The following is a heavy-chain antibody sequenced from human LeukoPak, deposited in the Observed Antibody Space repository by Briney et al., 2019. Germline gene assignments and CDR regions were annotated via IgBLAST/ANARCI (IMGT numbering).Heavy chain of an antibody. Sequence: GGSLRLSCAASGFTFSSYSMNWVRQAPGKGPEWVSSISSSSSYIYYADSVKGRFTISRDNAKNSLYLQMNSLRAEDTAVYYCARDGAAAGTFPYWGQGTLVTVSS. CDR1: GFTFSSYS. CDR2: ISSSSSYI. J-gene: IGHJ4*02. D-gene: IGHD6-13*01. CDR3: ARDGAAAGTFPY. V-gene: IGHV3-21*01.